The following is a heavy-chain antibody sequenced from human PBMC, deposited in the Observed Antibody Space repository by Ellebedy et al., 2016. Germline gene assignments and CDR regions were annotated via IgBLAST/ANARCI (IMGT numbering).Heavy chain of an antibody. D-gene: IGHD4-23*01. CDR2: ISVYNGDT. CDR1: GYTFRSYT. Sequence: ASVKVSXXASGYTFRSYTISWVRQAPGQGLEWMGWISVYNGDTHYAQKVRGRVTMTTDTSMRTAYLEVRSLRSADTAVYYCVREGGGGWFDPWGQGTLVTVSS. J-gene: IGHJ5*02. V-gene: IGHV1-18*01. CDR3: VREGGGGWFDP.